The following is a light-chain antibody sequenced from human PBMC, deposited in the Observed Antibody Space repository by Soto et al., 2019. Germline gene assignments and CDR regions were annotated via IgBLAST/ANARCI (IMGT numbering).Light chain of an antibody. Sequence: EIVMTQSPATLSVSLGERATLSCRASQSVSSNLAWYKQKPGQPPSLLIYGASARATGIPARFSGSGSGTEFTLTISSLQSEDFAVYYCQNYNNWPFPFGQGTKLEIK. J-gene: IGKJ2*01. CDR3: QNYNNWPFP. V-gene: IGKV3-15*01. CDR1: QSVSSN. CDR2: GAS.